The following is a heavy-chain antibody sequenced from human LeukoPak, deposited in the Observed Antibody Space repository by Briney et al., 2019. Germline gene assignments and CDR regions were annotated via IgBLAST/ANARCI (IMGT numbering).Heavy chain of an antibody. CDR1: GFIFSDSS. D-gene: IGHD3-22*01. J-gene: IGHJ4*02. CDR3: ARAGGSSDYWFDF. Sequence: VGSLRLSCTASGFIFSDSSMNWVRQAPGKGLEWVSHIWIVNGVTHYADSVRGRFTIARDSAKNSLNLQMSSLRDEDTAVYFCARAGGSSDYWFDFWGQGTLVTVSS. V-gene: IGHV3-48*02. CDR2: IWIVNGVT.